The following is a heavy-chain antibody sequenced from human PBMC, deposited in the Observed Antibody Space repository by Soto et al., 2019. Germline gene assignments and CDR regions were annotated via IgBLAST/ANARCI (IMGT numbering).Heavy chain of an antibody. V-gene: IGHV4-31*03. D-gene: IGHD3-22*01. J-gene: IGHJ4*02. CDR3: ASRRTYYYDSSGYYRDY. CDR1: GGSISSGGYY. Sequence: QVQLQESGPGLVKPSQTLSLTCTVSGGSISSGGYYWSWIRQHPGKGLEWIGYIYYSGSTSNNPSLKSRVTTSVDTSNNQFSLKMSSVTAADTAVYYCASRRTYYYDSSGYYRDYWGQGTLVTVSS. CDR2: IYYSGST.